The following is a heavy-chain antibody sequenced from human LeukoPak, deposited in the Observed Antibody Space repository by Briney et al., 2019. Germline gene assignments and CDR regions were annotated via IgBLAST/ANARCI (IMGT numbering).Heavy chain of an antibody. Sequence: PSETLSLTCTVSGGSISSYYWSWIRQPPGKGLEWIGYIYYSGSTNYNPSPKSRVTISVDTSKNQFSLKLSSVTAADTAVYYCARWVAAAGPTGYWFDPWGQGTLVTVSS. D-gene: IGHD6-13*01. J-gene: IGHJ5*02. CDR1: GGSISSYY. V-gene: IGHV4-59*01. CDR3: ARWVAAAGPTGYWFDP. CDR2: IYYSGST.